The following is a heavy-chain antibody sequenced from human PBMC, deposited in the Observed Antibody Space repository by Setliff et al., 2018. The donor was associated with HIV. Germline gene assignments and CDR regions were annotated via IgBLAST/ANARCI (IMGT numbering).Heavy chain of an antibody. V-gene: IGHV2-5*02. J-gene: IGHJ6*02. D-gene: IGHD6-13*01. CDR2: IYWDEDK. CDR3: AHSVPEDFNSSSWYKFYYGMDV. CDR1: GGSISSSNYY. Sequence: TLSLTCNVSGGSISSSNYYWAWIRQPPGKALEWLALIYWDEDKRYSPSLKSRLTITKDTSKNQVVLTMTNMDPVDTATYYCAHSVPEDFNSSSWYKFYYGMDVWGQGTTVTVSS.